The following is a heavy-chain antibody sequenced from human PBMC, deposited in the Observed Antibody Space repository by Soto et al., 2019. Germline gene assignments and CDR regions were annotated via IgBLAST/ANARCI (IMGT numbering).Heavy chain of an antibody. CDR1: GDSVTSDSYF. CDR3: ARTRDNNINYYYALDV. Sequence: SETLSLTCTVSGDSVTSDSYFWSWIRQPPGKGLEWIGNSYYSGYYSGTTNYNPSLRSRVTISLDRSNDQFSLKLSSVTAADTAVYYCARTRDNNINYYYALDVWGPGTTVTVSS. V-gene: IGHV4-61*01. CDR2: SYYSGYYSGTT. D-gene: IGHD1-20*01. J-gene: IGHJ6*02.